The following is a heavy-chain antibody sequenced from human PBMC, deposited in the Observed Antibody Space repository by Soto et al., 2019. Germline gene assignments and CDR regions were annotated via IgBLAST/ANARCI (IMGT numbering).Heavy chain of an antibody. CDR3: AKHYYYDSTGYSDY. CDR2: IYYSGKT. Sequence: ETLSLTCTVSGGSVSSSDYYWGWIRQPPGKGLEWIGSIYYSGKTNYNPSLKSRVTISVDTSKNQFSLRLSSVTAADTAVYFCAKHYYYDSTGYSDYWGQGALVTVSS. D-gene: IGHD3-22*01. J-gene: IGHJ4*02. CDR1: GGSVSSSDYY. V-gene: IGHV4-39*01.